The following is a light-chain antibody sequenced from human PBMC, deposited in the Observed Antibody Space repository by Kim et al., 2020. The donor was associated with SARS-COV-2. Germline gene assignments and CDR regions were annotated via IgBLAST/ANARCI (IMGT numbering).Light chain of an antibody. CDR3: QSADGSGTYV. V-gene: IGLV3-25*03. Sequence: SPGQTARITCSGDTLPEKQTYWYQQKSGQAPLLVIYKDNERPSGIPGRFSGSSSGTTVTLTTSGVQAEDDADYYCQSADGSGTYVFGTGTKVTVL. J-gene: IGLJ1*01. CDR1: TLPEKQ. CDR2: KDN.